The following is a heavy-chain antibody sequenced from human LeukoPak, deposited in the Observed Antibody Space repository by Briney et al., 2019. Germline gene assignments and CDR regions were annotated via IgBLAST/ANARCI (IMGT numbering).Heavy chain of an antibody. V-gene: IGHV3-48*01. CDR3: ARDYKYAFDN. CDR1: GFTFSDYS. Sequence: GGSLRLSCAASGFTFSDYSMNWVRQAPGKGLEWISYIGIDSGNTKYADSVKGRFTISGDKAKNSLYLQMNSLRLEDTAVYYCARDYKYAFDNWGQGTLVTVSS. J-gene: IGHJ4*02. CDR2: IGIDSGNT. D-gene: IGHD5-24*01.